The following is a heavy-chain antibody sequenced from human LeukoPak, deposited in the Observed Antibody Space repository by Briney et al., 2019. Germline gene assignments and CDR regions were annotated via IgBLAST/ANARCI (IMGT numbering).Heavy chain of an antibody. V-gene: IGHV1-69*13. CDR1: GGTFSSYA. CDR2: IIPIFGTA. Sequence: SVKVSCKASGGTFSSYAISWVRQAPGQGLEWMGGIIPIFGTANYAQKFRGRVTITADESTSTAYMELSSLRSEDTAVYYCARSKGEWLVKDYYYYGMDVWGQGTTVTVSS. D-gene: IGHD6-19*01. CDR3: ARSKGEWLVKDYYYYGMDV. J-gene: IGHJ6*02.